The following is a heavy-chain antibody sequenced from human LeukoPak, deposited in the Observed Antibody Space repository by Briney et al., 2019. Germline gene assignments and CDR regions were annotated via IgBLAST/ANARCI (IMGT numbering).Heavy chain of an antibody. CDR3: ARSAHCSSTSCYQKPDDY. V-gene: IGHV4-34*01. Sequence: PSETLSLTCAVYGGSFSGYYWSWIRQPPGKGLEWIGEINHSGSTNYTPSLKSRVTISVDTSKNQFSLKLSSVTAADTAVNYCARSAHCSSTSCYQKPDDYWGQGTLVTVSS. CDR1: GGSFSGYY. D-gene: IGHD2-2*01. CDR2: INHSGST. J-gene: IGHJ4*02.